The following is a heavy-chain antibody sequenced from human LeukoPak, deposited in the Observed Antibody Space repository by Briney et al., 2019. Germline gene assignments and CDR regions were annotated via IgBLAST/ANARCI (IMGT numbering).Heavy chain of an antibody. CDR2: ISSDGSNK. CDR3: AKTGSGWSDY. Sequence: GRSLRLSCAASGFTFSIYAMHWVRQAPGKGLEWVAFISSDGSNKYYADSVKGRFTISRDNSKNTLYLQMNSLRAEDTAVYYCAKTGSGWSDYWGQGTLVTVSS. D-gene: IGHD6-19*01. J-gene: IGHJ4*02. V-gene: IGHV3-30-3*02. CDR1: GFTFSIYA.